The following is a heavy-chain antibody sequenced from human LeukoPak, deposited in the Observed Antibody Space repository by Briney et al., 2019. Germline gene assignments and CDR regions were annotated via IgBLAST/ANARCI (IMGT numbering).Heavy chain of an antibody. CDR1: GFTFDDYT. CDR3: ARSQGGSCYSHYYYYYMDV. CDR2: IYSCGST. J-gene: IGHJ6*03. Sequence: GGSLRLSCAASGFTFDDYTMHWVRQAPGKGLEWVSVIYSCGSTYYADSVKGRFTISRDNSKNTLYLQMNSLRAEDTAVYYCARSQGGSCYSHYYYYYMDVWGKGTTVTVSS. D-gene: IGHD2-15*01. V-gene: IGHV3-66*01.